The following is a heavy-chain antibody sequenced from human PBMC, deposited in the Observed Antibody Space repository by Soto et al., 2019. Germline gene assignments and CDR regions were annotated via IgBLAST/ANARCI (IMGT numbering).Heavy chain of an antibody. Sequence: GGSLRLSCAASGFTFSSYAMSWVRQAPGKGLEWVSAISGSGGSTYYADSVKGRFTISRDNSKNTLYLQMNSLRAEDTAVYYCAKDRIHVWGSYRWENYFDYWGQGTLVTVSS. D-gene: IGHD3-16*02. CDR3: AKDRIHVWGSYRWENYFDY. CDR1: GFTFSSYA. V-gene: IGHV3-23*01. CDR2: ISGSGGST. J-gene: IGHJ4*02.